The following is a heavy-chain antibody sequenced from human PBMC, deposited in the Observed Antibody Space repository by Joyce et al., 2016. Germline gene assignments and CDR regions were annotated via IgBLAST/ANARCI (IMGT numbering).Heavy chain of an antibody. Sequence: VQLVQSGAEVKKPGASVKVSCRASGYTFISHEISWGRQAPGRGLEWMGWVNPDNGGTKYARQLQGRVTMTTDTSTSTVYMEMRSLTFDDTAVYYCARGGRIGDFWGQGTLITVSS. V-gene: IGHV1-18*01. CDR2: VNPDNGGT. J-gene: IGHJ4*02. CDR1: GYTFISHE. D-gene: IGHD3-16*01. CDR3: ARGGRIGDF.